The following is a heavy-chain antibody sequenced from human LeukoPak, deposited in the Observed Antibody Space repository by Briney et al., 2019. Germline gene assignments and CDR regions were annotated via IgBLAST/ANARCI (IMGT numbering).Heavy chain of an antibody. CDR1: GFTFSASA. D-gene: IGHD5-18*01. CDR2: IRSKANNYAT. V-gene: IGHV3-73*01. CDR3: CIQGYSYGSKYEY. Sequence: PGGSLRLSCAASGFTFSASAMHWVRQASGKGLEWVGRIRSKANNYATAYAASVKGRFTISRDDPKNTAYLQMNSLKTEDTAVYYCCIQGYSYGSKYEYWGQGTLVTVSS. J-gene: IGHJ4*02.